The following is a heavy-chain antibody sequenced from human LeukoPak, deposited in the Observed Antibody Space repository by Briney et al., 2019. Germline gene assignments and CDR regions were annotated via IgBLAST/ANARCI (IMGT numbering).Heavy chain of an antibody. CDR1: GGSITSSNYY. CDR2: FYYSGST. CDR3: AYYHGSGSVEY. D-gene: IGHD3-10*01. Sequence: SETLSLTCTVSGGSITSSNYYWGWIRQPPGKGLEWIGSFYYSGSTNYNPSLKSRVTISVDTSKNQFSLKLSSVTAADTAVYYCAYYHGSGSVEYWGQGTLVTVSS. V-gene: IGHV4-39*01. J-gene: IGHJ4*02.